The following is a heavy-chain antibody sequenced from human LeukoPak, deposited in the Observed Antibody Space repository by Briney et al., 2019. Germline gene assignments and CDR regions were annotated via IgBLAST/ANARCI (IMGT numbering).Heavy chain of an antibody. V-gene: IGHV3-66*01. D-gene: IGHD3-16*01. J-gene: IGHJ4*02. CDR2: IYSDGTI. Sequence: PGGSLRLSCAASGFTVSSNYMSWVRQVPGKGLEWVSVIYSDGTISYADPVKGRFTISRDNSESTLYLQMNSLRVEDTAVYYCAREVGGGASGQWGQGTLVTVSS. CDR3: AREVGGGASGQ. CDR1: GFTVSSNY.